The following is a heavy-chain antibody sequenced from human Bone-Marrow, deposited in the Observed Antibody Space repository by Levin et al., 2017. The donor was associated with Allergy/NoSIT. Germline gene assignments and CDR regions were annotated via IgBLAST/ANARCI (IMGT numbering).Heavy chain of an antibody. V-gene: IGHV3-43*01. J-gene: IGHJ6*02. CDR3: AKETTAFGVLKDGLDV. CDR1: GFTLDDYT. D-gene: IGHD3-3*01. CDR2: ISWDGRTT. Sequence: PGGSLRLSCEASGFTLDDYTIHWVRQRPGRGLEWVSLISWDGRTTDYADSLKGRFTISRDNSKNSVNLQMDSLRNDDSGIYYCAKETTAFGVLKDGLDVWGQGTTVTVSS.